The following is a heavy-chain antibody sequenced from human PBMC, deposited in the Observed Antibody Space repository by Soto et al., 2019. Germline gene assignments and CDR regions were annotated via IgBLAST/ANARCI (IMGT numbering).Heavy chain of an antibody. Sequence: LSLTCTVSGGSISSYYWSWIRQPAGKGLEWIGRIYTSGSTNYNPSLKSRVTMSVDTSKNQFSLKLSSVTAADTAVYYCARDRRYCSGGSCYSSPYFDYWGQGTLVTVSS. V-gene: IGHV4-4*07. CDR1: GGSISSYY. D-gene: IGHD2-15*01. J-gene: IGHJ4*02. CDR3: ARDRRYCSGGSCYSSPYFDY. CDR2: IYTSGST.